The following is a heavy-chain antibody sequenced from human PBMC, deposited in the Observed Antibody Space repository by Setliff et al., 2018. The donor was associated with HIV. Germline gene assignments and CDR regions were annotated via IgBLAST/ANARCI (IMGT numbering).Heavy chain of an antibody. J-gene: IGHJ4*01. D-gene: IGHD3-10*01. CDR2: IYYSENT. V-gene: IGHV4-31*03. CDR1: GASVSSGGHY. CDR3: ERLAEDYYASGTWEVDY. Sequence: SETLSLTCTVSGASVSSGGHYWSWIRQHPEKGLEWIGYIYYSENTYYNPSLKSRVSISVDKSKNQFSLKLRSVTAADTAVYYCERLAEDYYASGTWEVDYWAHGTLVTVSS.